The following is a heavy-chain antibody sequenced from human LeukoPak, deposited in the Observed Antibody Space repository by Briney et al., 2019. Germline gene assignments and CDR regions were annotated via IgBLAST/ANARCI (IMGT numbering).Heavy chain of an antibody. CDR1: GYTFTDYY. J-gene: IGHJ4*02. CDR2: VDPEDGET. Sequence: ASVKVSCKVSGYTFTDYYMHWVPQAPGKGLEWMGLVDPEDGETIYAEKFQGRVTITADTSTDTAYMELSSLRSEDTAVYYCATGVWGSYRYTIDYWGQGTLVTVSS. V-gene: IGHV1-69-2*01. CDR3: ATGVWGSYRYTIDY. D-gene: IGHD3-16*02.